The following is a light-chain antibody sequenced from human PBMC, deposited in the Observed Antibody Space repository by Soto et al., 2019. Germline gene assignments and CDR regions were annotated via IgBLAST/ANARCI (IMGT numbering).Light chain of an antibody. J-gene: IGLJ2*01. CDR3: LLSYSGARVV. Sequence: QAVVTQEPSLTVSPGGTVTLTCGSSTGAVTSGHYPYWFQQKPGQAPRTLIYDTSNKHSWTPARFSGSLLGGKAALTLSGAQPEDEAEYYCLLSYSGARVVFGGGNKVTVL. CDR2: DTS. V-gene: IGLV7-46*01. CDR1: TGAVTSGHY.